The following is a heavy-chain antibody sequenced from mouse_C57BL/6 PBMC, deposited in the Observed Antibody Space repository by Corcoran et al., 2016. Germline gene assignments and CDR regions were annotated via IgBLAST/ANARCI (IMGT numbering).Heavy chain of an antibody. J-gene: IGHJ2*01. CDR3: ARSAQATCCDY. D-gene: IGHD3-2*02. V-gene: IGHV1-18*01. CDR2: INPNNGGT. Sequence: EVQLQQSGPELVKPGASVKIPCKASGYTFTDYNMDWVKQSHGKSLEWIGDINPNNGGTIYNQKFKGKATLTVDKSYRTAYMELHSLTSEDTAVYYGARSAQATCCDYGGQCTTLTVSS. CDR1: GYTFTDYN.